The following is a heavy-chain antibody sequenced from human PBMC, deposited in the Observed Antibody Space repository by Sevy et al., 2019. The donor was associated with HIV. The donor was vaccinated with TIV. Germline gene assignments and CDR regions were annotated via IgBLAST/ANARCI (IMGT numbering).Heavy chain of an antibody. Sequence: GGSLRLSCAASGFTFSNAWMSWVRQAPGKGLEWVGRIKSKTDGGTTDYAAPVKGSFTISRDDSKNTLYLQMNSLKTEDTAVYYCTTDFSACSGGSCYPNWFDPWGQGTLVTVSS. CDR1: GFTFSNAW. D-gene: IGHD2-15*01. V-gene: IGHV3-15*01. CDR2: IKSKTDGGTT. CDR3: TTDFSACSGGSCYPNWFDP. J-gene: IGHJ5*02.